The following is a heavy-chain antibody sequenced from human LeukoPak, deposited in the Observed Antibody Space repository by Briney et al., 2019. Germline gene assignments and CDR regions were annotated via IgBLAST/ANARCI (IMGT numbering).Heavy chain of an antibody. J-gene: IGHJ4*02. CDR2: IDSSGDT. CDR3: AKEDRTTAVFDY. D-gene: IGHD4-23*01. CDR1: GFTFSDYS. V-gene: IGHV3-66*03. Sequence: PGGSLRLSCAASGFTFSDYSMSWIRQAPGKGLEWISYIDSSGDTYYADSVKGRFTISRDNSKNTLYLQMNSLRAEDTAVYYCAKEDRTTAVFDYWGQGTLVTVSS.